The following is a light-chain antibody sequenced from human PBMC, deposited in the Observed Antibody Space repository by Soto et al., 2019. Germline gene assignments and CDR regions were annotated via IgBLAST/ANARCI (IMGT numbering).Light chain of an antibody. CDR3: HSYARSTLV. CDR1: SSDVGKYNY. V-gene: IGLV2-11*01. J-gene: IGLJ3*02. CDR2: DVS. Sequence: QSALTQPRSVSGSPGQSVTISCTGTSSDVGKYNYVSWYQQHPGKAPKLIIYDVSRRPSGVHDRFSGSKSGNTASLTISGLRADDEADYYCHSYARSTLVFGGGTKLTVL.